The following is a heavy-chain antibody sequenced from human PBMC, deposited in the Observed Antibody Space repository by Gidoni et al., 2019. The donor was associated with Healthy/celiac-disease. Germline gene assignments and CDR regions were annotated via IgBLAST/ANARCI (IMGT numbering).Heavy chain of an antibody. D-gene: IGHD4-17*01. Sequence: QVQLVQSGAEVKKPGASVKVSCKASGYTFPGYYMHWVRQAPGQGLEWMGRINPNSGGTNYAQKFQGRVTMTRDTSISTAYMELSRLRSDDTAVYYCARDLTVTTTAGWFDPWGQGTLVTVSS. CDR2: INPNSGGT. CDR1: GYTFPGYY. CDR3: ARDLTVTTTAGWFDP. J-gene: IGHJ5*02. V-gene: IGHV1-2*06.